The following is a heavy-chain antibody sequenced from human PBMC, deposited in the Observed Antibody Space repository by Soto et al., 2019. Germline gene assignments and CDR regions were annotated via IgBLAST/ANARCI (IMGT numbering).Heavy chain of an antibody. V-gene: IGHV3-23*01. J-gene: IGHJ4*02. CDR1: GFTFSSYA. Sequence: PGGSLRLSCAASGFTFSSYAMSWVRQAPGKGLEWVSAISGSGGSTYYADSVKGRFTISRDNSKNTLYLQMNSLRAEDTAVYYCAKDPDLAAAGQGYFDYWGQGTLVTVSS. CDR3: AKDPDLAAAGQGYFDY. D-gene: IGHD6-13*01. CDR2: ISGSGGST.